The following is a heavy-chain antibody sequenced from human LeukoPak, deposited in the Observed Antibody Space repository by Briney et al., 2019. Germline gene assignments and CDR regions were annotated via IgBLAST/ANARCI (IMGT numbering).Heavy chain of an antibody. J-gene: IGHJ4*02. CDR2: IVVGSGNT. CDR3: ARRSSPWLLLPYY. D-gene: IGHD3-22*01. V-gene: IGHV1-58*02. Sequence: SVKVSCKASGFTFTSSAMQWVRQARGQRLEWIGWIVVGSGNTNYAQKFQGRVTMTRDTSISTAYMELSRLRSDDTAVYYCARRSSPWLLLPYYWGQGTLVTVSS. CDR1: GFTFTSSA.